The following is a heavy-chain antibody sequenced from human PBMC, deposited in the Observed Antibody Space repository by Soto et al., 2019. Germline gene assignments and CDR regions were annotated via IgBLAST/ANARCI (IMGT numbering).Heavy chain of an antibody. J-gene: IGHJ4*02. CDR3: AKGAWYCSSSSSDC. Sequence: QVQLVESGGGVVQPGRSLRLSCAASGSSLINYDMPWVRQAPGKGLEWVAVMSYDGSRQFYADSVRGRFSVSRDISKGAIYLQMSSLSIEDTAIYYCAKGAWYCSSSSSDCWGQGTHVTVAS. CDR2: MSYDGSRQ. V-gene: IGHV3-30*18. CDR1: GSSLINYD. D-gene: IGHD6-6*01.